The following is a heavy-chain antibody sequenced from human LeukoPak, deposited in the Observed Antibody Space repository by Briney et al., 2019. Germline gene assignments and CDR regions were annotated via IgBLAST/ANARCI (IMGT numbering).Heavy chain of an antibody. J-gene: IGHJ4*02. CDR2: IKSKTDGGTT. CDR3: RGLLPSLFDY. D-gene: IGHD3-22*01. Sequence: GGSLRLSCAASGFTFRSYGMHWVRQAPGKGLEWVGRIKSKTDGGTTDYAAPVKGRFTITRDDSKNTLYLQMNSLKTEDTAVYYCRGLLPSLFDYWGQGTLVTVSS. CDR1: GFTFRSYG. V-gene: IGHV3-15*01.